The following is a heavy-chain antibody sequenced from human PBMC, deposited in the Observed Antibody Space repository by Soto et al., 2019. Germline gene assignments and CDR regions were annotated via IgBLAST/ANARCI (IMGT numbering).Heavy chain of an antibody. V-gene: IGHV4-31*03. CDR1: GGSISSGGYY. CDR3: ARSVFP. CDR2: IDYRGST. J-gene: IGHJ5*02. Sequence: QVQLQESGPGLVKPSQTLSLTCTVSGGSISSGGYYRSRIRKHPGKGLEWIGYIDYRGSTYYNPSFTSRGTISVDTSKNQFSLKLSSVTAADTAIYYCARSVFPWGQGTLVTVSS.